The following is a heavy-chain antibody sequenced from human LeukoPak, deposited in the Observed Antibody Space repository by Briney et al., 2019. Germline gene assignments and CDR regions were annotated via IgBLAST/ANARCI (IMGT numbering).Heavy chain of an antibody. J-gene: IGHJ5*02. V-gene: IGHV1-69*13. D-gene: IGHD6-19*01. Sequence: SVKVSCKASGGTFSSYAISWVRQAPGQGLEWMGGIIPIFGTANYAQKFQGRVTITADESTSTAYMELSSLRSEDTAVYYCARDPQPGIAVAGTGPWGQGTLVTVSS. CDR3: ARDPQPGIAVAGTGP. CDR1: GGTFSSYA. CDR2: IIPIFGTA.